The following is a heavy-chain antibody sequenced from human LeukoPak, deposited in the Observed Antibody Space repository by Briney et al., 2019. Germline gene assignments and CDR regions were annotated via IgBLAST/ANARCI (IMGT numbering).Heavy chain of an antibody. D-gene: IGHD1-26*01. V-gene: IGHV4-59*01. Sequence: PSETLSLTCTVSGGSISSYYWSWIRQPPGKGLEWIGYIYYSGSTNYNPSLKSRITISVDTSKNQFSLTLSSVTAADTAVYYCARGSGSFRLNNWFDPWGQGTLVTVSS. CDR3: ARGSGSFRLNNWFDP. J-gene: IGHJ5*02. CDR1: GGSISSYY. CDR2: IYYSGST.